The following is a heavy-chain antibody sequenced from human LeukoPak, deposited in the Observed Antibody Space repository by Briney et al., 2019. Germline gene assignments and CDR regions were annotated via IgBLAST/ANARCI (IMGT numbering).Heavy chain of an antibody. J-gene: IGHJ4*02. CDR1: GYTFTSYG. D-gene: IGHD6-19*01. CDR2: ISAYNGNT. Sequence: VASVKVSCKASGYTFTSYGISWVRQAPGQGLEWMGWISAYNGNTNYAQKLQGRVTMTTETSTSTAYMEVRCLRSDETAVYYCGSSGQWLVDYWGQGTLVTVSS. CDR3: GSSGQWLVDY. V-gene: IGHV1-18*01.